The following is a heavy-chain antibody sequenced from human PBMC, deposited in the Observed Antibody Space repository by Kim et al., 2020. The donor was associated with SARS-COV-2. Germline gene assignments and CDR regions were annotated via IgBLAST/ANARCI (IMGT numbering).Heavy chain of an antibody. CDR1: GDSVSSSSAA. CDR3: ARLCLVVRCRGDYYYGMDV. CDR2: TYYMSKWYN. V-gene: IGHV6-1*01. J-gene: IGHJ6*02. D-gene: IGHD3-9*01. Sequence: SQTLSLTCAISGDSVSSSSAAWNWIRQSPSRGLEWLGRTYYMSKWYNDYAVSVKSRITINPDTSKNQFSLQLNSVTPEDTAVYYCARLCLVVRCRGDYYYGMDVWGQGTTVTVSS.